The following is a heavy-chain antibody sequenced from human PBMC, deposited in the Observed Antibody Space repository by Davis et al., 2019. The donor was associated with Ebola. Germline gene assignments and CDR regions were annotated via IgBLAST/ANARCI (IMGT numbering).Heavy chain of an antibody. J-gene: IGHJ6*03. CDR1: GFTFSNHW. D-gene: IGHD3-3*01. V-gene: IGHV3-74*01. CDR3: ARTLRYHYYMDV. CDR2: INSDGSST. Sequence: GESLKISCAASGFTFSNHWMAWVRQAPGKGLVWVSRINSDGSSTSYADSVKGRFTISRDNAKNTLYLQMNSLRAEDTAVYYCARTLRYHYYMDVWGKGTTVTVSS.